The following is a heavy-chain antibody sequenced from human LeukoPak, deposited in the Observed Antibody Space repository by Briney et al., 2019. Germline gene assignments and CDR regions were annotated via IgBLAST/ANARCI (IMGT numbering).Heavy chain of an antibody. V-gene: IGHV4-39*07. J-gene: IGHJ4*02. CDR3: ARDLMTVEDNGGLGY. CDR1: GGSISSSSYY. D-gene: IGHD3-22*01. CDR2: IYYSGST. Sequence: PSETLSLTCTVSGGSISSSSYYWGWIRQPPGKGLEWIGSIYYSGSTYYNPSLKSRVTISVDTSKNQFSLKLSSVTAADTAVYYCARDLMTVEDNGGLGYWGQGTLVTVSS.